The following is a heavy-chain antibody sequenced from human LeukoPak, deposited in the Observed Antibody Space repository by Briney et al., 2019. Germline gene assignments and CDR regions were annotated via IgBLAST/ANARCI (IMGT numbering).Heavy chain of an antibody. V-gene: IGHV3-11*01. J-gene: IGHJ4*02. CDR2: ISSSGNVT. CDR1: GFKFSGYY. Sequence: GESLRLSCGASGFKFSGYYMSWIRQAPGKGLEWLSYISSSGNVTYYADSVKGRFIVSRDNTKSALFLQMNSLRVEDTAVYYCEAGIGDYWGQGALLTVSS. CDR3: EAGIGDY. D-gene: IGHD6-13*01.